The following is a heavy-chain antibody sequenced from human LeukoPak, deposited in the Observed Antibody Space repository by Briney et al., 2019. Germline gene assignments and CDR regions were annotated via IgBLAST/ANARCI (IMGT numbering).Heavy chain of an antibody. CDR2: IWSDGSEK. CDR3: ARDQAYSFDY. J-gene: IGHJ4*02. D-gene: IGHD4-11*01. V-gene: IGHV3-33*01. CDR1: GFTFSTYG. Sequence: PGGSLRLSCATPGFTFSTYGMHWVRQAPGKGLEWVAIIWSDGSEKYYADSVRGRFTISRDNSRNTLYLQMDSLRAEDTAVYYCARDQAYSFDYWGQGTLVTVSS.